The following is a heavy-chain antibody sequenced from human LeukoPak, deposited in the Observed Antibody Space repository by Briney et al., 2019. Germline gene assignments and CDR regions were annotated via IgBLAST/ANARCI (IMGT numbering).Heavy chain of an antibody. V-gene: IGHV1-8*01. CDR3: ARPAGDFDY. D-gene: IGHD3-16*01. CDR2: MNPKSGNT. J-gene: IGHJ4*02. Sequence: ASVKVSCKASGYTFTTYDINWVRQATGQGLEWMGWMNPKSGNTGYAQKFQGRVTMTRDTSISTAYMELSSLISDDTAMYYCARPAGDFDYWGQGTLVTVSS. CDR1: GYTFTTYD.